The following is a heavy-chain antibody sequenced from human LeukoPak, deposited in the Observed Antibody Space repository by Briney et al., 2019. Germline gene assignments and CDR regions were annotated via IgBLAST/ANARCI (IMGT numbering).Heavy chain of an antibody. J-gene: IGHJ4*02. Sequence: GGSLRLSCAASGFTFSSYAMSWVRQAPGKGLEWVAVISYDGSNKYYADSVKGRFTISRDNSKNTLYLQMNSLRAEDTAVYYCARQLGDYDSSGFPDYWGQGTLVTVSS. CDR3: ARQLGDYDSSGFPDY. D-gene: IGHD3-22*01. V-gene: IGHV3-30-3*01. CDR1: GFTFSSYA. CDR2: ISYDGSNK.